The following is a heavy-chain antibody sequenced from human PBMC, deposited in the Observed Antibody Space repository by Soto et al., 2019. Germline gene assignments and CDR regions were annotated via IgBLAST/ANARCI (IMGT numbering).Heavy chain of an antibody. Sequence: EVQLVESGGGLVQPGGSLRLSCAASGFTFSSYEMNWVRQAPGKGLEWVSYISSSGSTIYYADSVKGRFTISRDNAKNSLYLQMNSLRAEDTAVYYCASWVYYGSGSYPFDYWGQGTLVTVSS. D-gene: IGHD3-10*01. CDR2: ISSSGSTI. J-gene: IGHJ4*02. CDR1: GFTFSSYE. V-gene: IGHV3-48*03. CDR3: ASWVYYGSGSYPFDY.